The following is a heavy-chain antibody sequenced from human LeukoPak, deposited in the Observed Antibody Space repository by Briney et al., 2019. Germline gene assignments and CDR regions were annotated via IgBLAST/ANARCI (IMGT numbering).Heavy chain of an antibody. J-gene: IGHJ5*02. CDR2: INHSGST. V-gene: IGHV4-34*01. CDR1: GGSFSVYY. D-gene: IGHD4-17*01. CDR3: ARGGGYGDYSNWFDP. Sequence: SETLSLTCAVYGGSFSVYYWSWIRQPPGKGLEWIGEINHSGSTNYNPSLKSRVTISVDTSKNQFSLKLSSVTAADTAVYYCARGGGYGDYSNWFDPWGQGTLVTVSS.